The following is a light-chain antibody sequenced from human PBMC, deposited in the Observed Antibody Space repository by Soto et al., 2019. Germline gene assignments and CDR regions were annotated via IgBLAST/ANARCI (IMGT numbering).Light chain of an antibody. CDR1: SSDVGAYNY. CDR3: CSYAGIYV. V-gene: IGLV2-11*01. J-gene: IGLJ1*01. Sequence: QSALTQPRSVSGSPGQSVTISCTGTSSDVGAYNYVSWYQQHPGKAPKLMIYDVSKRPSGVPDRFSGSKSGNTASLTISGLQADDEADYYCCSYAGIYVFGTGTKLTVL. CDR2: DVS.